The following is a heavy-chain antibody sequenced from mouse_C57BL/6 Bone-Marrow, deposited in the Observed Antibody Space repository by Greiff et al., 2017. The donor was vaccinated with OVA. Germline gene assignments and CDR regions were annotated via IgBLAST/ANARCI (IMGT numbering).Heavy chain of an antibody. CDR3: ARHPGTAY. D-gene: IGHD4-1*01. CDR2: ISNGGGST. CDR1: GFTFSDYY. V-gene: IGHV5-12*01. Sequence: DVKLVESGGGLVQPGGSLKLSCAASGFTFSDYYMYWVRQTPEKRLEWVAYISNGGGSTYYPDTVKGRFTISRDNAKNTLYLQMSRLKSEDTAMYYCARHPGTAYWGQGTLVTVSA. J-gene: IGHJ3*01.